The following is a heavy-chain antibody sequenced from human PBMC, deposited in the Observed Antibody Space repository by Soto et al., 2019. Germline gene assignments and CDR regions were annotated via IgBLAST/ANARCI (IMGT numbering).Heavy chain of an antibody. V-gene: IGHV4-31*03. Sequence: QVQLQGSGPGLVKPSQTLSLTCTVSGDSISRGYYYWTWIRQHPGLGLEYIGYIYYSGSSYYNPSLKSRITMSLDTSKNQFSLNLSSVTAADTAVYFCARSAENTKYFLDVWGQGTLVTVSS. J-gene: IGHJ4*02. CDR2: IYYSGSS. D-gene: IGHD2-8*01. CDR3: ARSAENTKYFLDV. CDR1: GDSISRGYYY.